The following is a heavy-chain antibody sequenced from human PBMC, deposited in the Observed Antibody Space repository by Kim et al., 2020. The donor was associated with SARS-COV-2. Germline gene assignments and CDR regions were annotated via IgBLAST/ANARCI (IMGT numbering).Heavy chain of an antibody. D-gene: IGHD6-13*01. Sequence: GGSLRLSCAASGFTFSSYSMNWVRQAPGKGLEWVSSISSSSSYIYYADSVKGRFTISRDNAKNSLYLQMNSLRAEDTAVYYCARVVRPWFWQQLVHYYYYGMDVWAKGPRSPSP. V-gene: IGHV3-21*01. CDR3: ARVVRPWFWQQLVHYYYYGMDV. J-gene: IGHJ6*02. CDR1: GFTFSSYS. CDR2: ISSSSSYI.